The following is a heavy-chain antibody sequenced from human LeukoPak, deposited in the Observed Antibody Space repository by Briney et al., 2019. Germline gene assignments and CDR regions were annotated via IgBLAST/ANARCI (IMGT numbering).Heavy chain of an antibody. CDR3: ARGIGESGSFDY. V-gene: IGHV4-4*08. CDR1: GGSISRYY. Sequence: SETLSLTCAVSGGSISRYYWSWIRQPPGKGLEWMGYIYSSGTINYNPSLASRVTISVDTSKNQFSLKLRSVTAADTAVYYCARGIGESGSFDYWGQGTLVTVSS. J-gene: IGHJ4*02. CDR2: IYSSGTI. D-gene: IGHD3-10*01.